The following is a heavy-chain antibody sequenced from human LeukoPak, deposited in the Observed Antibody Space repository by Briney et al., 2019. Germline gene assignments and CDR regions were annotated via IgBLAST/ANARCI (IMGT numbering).Heavy chain of an antibody. CDR3: ATSPIPPQAAAGNPQSWEPTNYYYYMDV. Sequence: SVKVSCKASGGTFSSYAISWVRQAPGQGLEWMGRIIPILGIANYAQKFQGRVTITADKSTSTAYMELSSLRSEDTAVYYCATSPIPPQAAAGNPQSWEPTNYYYYMDVWGKGTTVTVSS. D-gene: IGHD6-13*01. J-gene: IGHJ6*03. CDR1: GGTFSSYA. V-gene: IGHV1-69*04. CDR2: IIPILGIA.